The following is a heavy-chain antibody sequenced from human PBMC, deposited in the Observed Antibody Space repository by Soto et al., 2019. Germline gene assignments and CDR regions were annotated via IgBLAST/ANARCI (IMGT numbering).Heavy chain of an antibody. J-gene: IGHJ4*02. CDR2: IYSGGYT. D-gene: IGHD3-10*01. CDR3: GTPPGGGGY. CDR1: GFTVSNNY. V-gene: IGHV3-53*01. Sequence: EVQLVESGGGLIQPGGSLRLSCAVSGFTVSNNYMSWVRQAPGKGLEGVSVIYSGGYTAYGDSVKGRFTISRDNSKNTLFLQINARGAGHPAVFFCGTPPGGGGYWGQGTLVTVSS.